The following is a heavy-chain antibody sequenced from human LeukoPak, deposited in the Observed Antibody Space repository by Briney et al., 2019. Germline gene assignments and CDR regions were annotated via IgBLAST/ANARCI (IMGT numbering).Heavy chain of an antibody. CDR3: ASGAYCGGDCYSGSDY. CDR2: IYYSGST. V-gene: IGHV4-30-4*01. D-gene: IGHD2-21*02. Sequence: SETLSLTCTVSGGSISSGDYYLSWIRQPPRKRLEWIGYIYYSGSTYYNPSLKSRVTISVDTSKNQFSLKLSSVTAADTAVYYCASGAYCGGDCYSGSDYWGQGTLVTVSS. CDR1: GGSISSGDYY. J-gene: IGHJ4*02.